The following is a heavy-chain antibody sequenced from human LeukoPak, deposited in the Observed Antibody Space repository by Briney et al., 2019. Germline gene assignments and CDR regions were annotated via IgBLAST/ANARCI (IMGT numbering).Heavy chain of an antibody. CDR1: GLTFSSYA. CDR3: ARGGRRF. V-gene: IGHV3-30-3*01. D-gene: IGHD3-16*01. CDR2: ISYDGSNK. J-gene: IGHJ4*02. Sequence: GRSLRLSCAASGLTFSSYAMHWVRQAPGKGLEWVAVISYDGSNKYYADSVKGRFTISRDNAKNSPYLQMNSLRGEDTAVYYCARGGRRFWGQGTLVTVSS.